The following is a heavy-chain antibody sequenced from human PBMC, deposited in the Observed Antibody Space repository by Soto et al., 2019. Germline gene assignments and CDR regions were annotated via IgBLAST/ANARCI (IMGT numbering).Heavy chain of an antibody. J-gene: IGHJ3*02. Sequence: GGSLRLSCAASGLTFDDYAMHWVRQAPGKGLEWVSGISWNSGSIGYADSVKGRFTISRDNAKNSLYLQMNSLRAEDTALYYCAKDTIAVAGPGAFDIWGQGTMVTVSS. CDR3: AKDTIAVAGPGAFDI. D-gene: IGHD6-19*01. V-gene: IGHV3-9*01. CDR1: GLTFDDYA. CDR2: ISWNSGSI.